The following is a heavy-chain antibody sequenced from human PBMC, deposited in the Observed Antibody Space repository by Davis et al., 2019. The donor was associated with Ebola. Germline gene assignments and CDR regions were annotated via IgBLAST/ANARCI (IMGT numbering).Heavy chain of an antibody. CDR1: GFTFSSYW. CDR2: IKQDGSET. D-gene: IGHD2-2*01. J-gene: IGHJ5*02. CDR3: ARGRSGDIVVVPAAMNP. Sequence: GGSLRLSCAASGFTFSSYWMSWVRQAPGKGLEWVANIKQDGSETYYVDSVKGRFTISRDNAKNSLYLQMNSLRAEDTAVYYCARGRSGDIVVVPAAMNPWGQGTLVTVSS. V-gene: IGHV3-7*01.